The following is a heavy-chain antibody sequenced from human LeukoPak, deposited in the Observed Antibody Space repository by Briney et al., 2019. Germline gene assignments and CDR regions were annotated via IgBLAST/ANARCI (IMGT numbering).Heavy chain of an antibody. CDR3: ARDRSPEWLFRTAYFDY. J-gene: IGHJ4*02. CDR1: GFTFSSYA. D-gene: IGHD3-3*01. V-gene: IGHV3-30-3*01. Sequence: PGRSLRLSCAASGFTFSSYAMHWVRQAPGKGLEWVAVISYDGSNKYYADSVKGRFTISRDNSKNTLYLQMNSLRAEDTAVYYCARDRSPEWLFRTAYFDYWGQGTLVTVSS. CDR2: ISYDGSNK.